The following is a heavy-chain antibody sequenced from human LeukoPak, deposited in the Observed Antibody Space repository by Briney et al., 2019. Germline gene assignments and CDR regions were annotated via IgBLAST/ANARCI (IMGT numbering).Heavy chain of an antibody. CDR3: ARIGSYSGEGAFDI. Sequence: GASVKVSCKASGGTFSRYAISWVRQAPGQGLEWMGRIIPFGTANYAQKSQGRVTITTDESTSTAYMELSSLKSEDTAVYYCARIGSYSGEGAFDIWGQGTMVTVSS. D-gene: IGHD1-26*01. J-gene: IGHJ3*02. CDR1: GGTFSRYA. V-gene: IGHV1-69*05. CDR2: IIPFGTA.